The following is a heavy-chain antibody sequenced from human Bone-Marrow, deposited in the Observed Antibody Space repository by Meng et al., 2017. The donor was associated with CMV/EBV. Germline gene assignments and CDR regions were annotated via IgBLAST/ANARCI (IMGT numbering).Heavy chain of an antibody. V-gene: IGHV3-11*01. CDR2: ISGSGNTI. CDR3: ARGHYGMGV. Sequence: GESLKISCAASGFTFSDYYMSWIRQAPGKGLEWVSYISGSGNTIYYADSVKGRFTISRDNAENSLYLQMNSLRAEDTALYYCARGHYGMGVWGQGTTVTVSS. J-gene: IGHJ6*02. CDR1: GFTFSDYY.